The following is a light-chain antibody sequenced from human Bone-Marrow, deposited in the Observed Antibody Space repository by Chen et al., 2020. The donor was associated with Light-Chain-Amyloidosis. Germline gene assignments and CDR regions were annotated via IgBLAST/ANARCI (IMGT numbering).Light chain of an antibody. CDR2: AVS. Sequence: QSALTQPASVSGSPGQSITISCTGTSGDVGTYNYVSWYQQPPGKAPNVMIYAVSNRPSGVSNRFSGSKSGNTASLTISVLQAEDEADYYCSSFTSSSSYVFGPGTKVTVL. J-gene: IGLJ1*01. CDR1: SGDVGTYNY. CDR3: SSFTSSSSYV. V-gene: IGLV2-14*01.